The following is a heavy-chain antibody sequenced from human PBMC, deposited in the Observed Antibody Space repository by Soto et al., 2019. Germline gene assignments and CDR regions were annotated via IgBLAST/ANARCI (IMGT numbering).Heavy chain of an antibody. CDR2: ISSSSSYI. Sequence: EVQLVESGGGLVKPGGSLRLSCAASGFTFSSYSMNWVRQAPGKGLEWVSSISSSSSYIYYADSVKGRFTISRDNAKNSLYLQMNSLRAEDTAVYYCARDYYGSGSYYQPLDAFDIWGQGTMVTVSS. J-gene: IGHJ3*02. CDR1: GFTFSSYS. CDR3: ARDYYGSGSYYQPLDAFDI. D-gene: IGHD3-10*01. V-gene: IGHV3-21*01.